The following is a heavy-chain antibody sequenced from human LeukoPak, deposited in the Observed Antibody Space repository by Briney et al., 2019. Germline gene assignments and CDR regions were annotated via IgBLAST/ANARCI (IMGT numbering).Heavy chain of an antibody. Sequence: KTSETLSLTCAVYGGSFSGYYWSWIRQPPGKGLEWIGEINHSGGTNYNPSLKSRVTISVDTSKNQFSLKLSSVTAADTAVYYCAVIAAAGTKVDYWGQGTLVTVSS. CDR2: INHSGGT. CDR1: GGSFSGYY. D-gene: IGHD6-13*01. J-gene: IGHJ4*02. CDR3: AVIAAAGTKVDY. V-gene: IGHV4-34*01.